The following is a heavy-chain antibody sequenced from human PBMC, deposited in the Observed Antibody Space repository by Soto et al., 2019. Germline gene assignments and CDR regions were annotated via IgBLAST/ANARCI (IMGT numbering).Heavy chain of an antibody. CDR3: AKGEGSSGYYSLFDY. CDR1: GFTFDDYA. V-gene: IGHV3-9*01. D-gene: IGHD3-22*01. CDR2: ISWNSGSI. Sequence: EVQLVESGGGLVQPGRSLRLSCAASGFTFDDYAMHWVRQAPGKGLEWVSGISWNSGSIGYADSVTGRFTISRDNAKNSLYLQMNSLRAEDTALYYCAKGEGSSGYYSLFDYWGQGTLVTVSS. J-gene: IGHJ4*02.